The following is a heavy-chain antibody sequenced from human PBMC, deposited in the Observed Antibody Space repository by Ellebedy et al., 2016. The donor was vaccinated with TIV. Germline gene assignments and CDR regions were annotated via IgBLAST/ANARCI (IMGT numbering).Heavy chain of an antibody. CDR1: GGSISSYY. CDR2: IYYSGST. D-gene: IGHD3-10*01. Sequence: MPSETLSLTCTVPGGSISSYYWSWIRQPPGKGLEWIGYIYYSGSTNYNPSLKSRVTLSVDTSKNQFSLKLSSVTAADTAVYYCARSMVRENWFDPWGQGTLVTVSS. V-gene: IGHV4-59*08. J-gene: IGHJ5*02. CDR3: ARSMVRENWFDP.